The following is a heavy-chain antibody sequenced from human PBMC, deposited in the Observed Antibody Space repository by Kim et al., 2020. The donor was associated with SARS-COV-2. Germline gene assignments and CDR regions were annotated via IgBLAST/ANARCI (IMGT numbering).Heavy chain of an antibody. D-gene: IGHD4-17*01. CDR3: GRGEGWATVTTDY. Sequence: QYDKGRTTISRDNSKNRLYLEMNSLRAEETAVDYCGRGEGWATVTTDYWGQGTLVTVSS. V-gene: IGHV3-66*01. J-gene: IGHJ4*02.